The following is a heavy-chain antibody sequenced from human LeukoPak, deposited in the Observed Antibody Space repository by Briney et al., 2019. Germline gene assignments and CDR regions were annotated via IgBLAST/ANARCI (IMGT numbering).Heavy chain of an antibody. CDR3: ARDGGVGATTLFDY. V-gene: IGHV4-30-2*01. J-gene: IGHJ4*02. Sequence: PSETLSLTCTVSGGSISSGGYYWSWIRQPPGKGLEWIGYIYHSGSTYYNPSLKSRVTISVDRSKNQFSLKLSSVTAADTAVYYCARDGGVGATTLFDYWGQGTLVTVSS. D-gene: IGHD1-26*01. CDR1: GGSISSGGYY. CDR2: IYHSGST.